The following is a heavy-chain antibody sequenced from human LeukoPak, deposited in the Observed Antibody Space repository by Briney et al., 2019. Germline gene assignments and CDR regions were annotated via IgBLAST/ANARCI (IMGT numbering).Heavy chain of an antibody. J-gene: IGHJ4*02. V-gene: IGHV3-43D*04. Sequence: GGSLKLSCAASGFTFDDYALHWVRQAPGKGLEWVSLISWDGGSTYYADSVKGRFTISRDNSKNSLYLQMNSLRAEDTALYYCAKDIAVAGKGMDYWGQGTLVTVSS. CDR3: AKDIAVAGKGMDY. CDR2: ISWDGGST. D-gene: IGHD6-19*01. CDR1: GFTFDDYA.